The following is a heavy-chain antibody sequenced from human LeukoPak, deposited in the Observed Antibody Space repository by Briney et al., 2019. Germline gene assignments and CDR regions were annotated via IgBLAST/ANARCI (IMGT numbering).Heavy chain of an antibody. CDR2: VYYSGST. Sequence: PSETLSLTCTVSSGSISSGDYYWSWIRQPPGKGLEWIGYVYYSGSTYYSPSLKSRVTTSVDTSKNHFSLSLSSVTAADTAVYYCATSTMTARISDYWGQGTLVTVSS. CDR3: ATSTMTARISDY. CDR1: SGSISSGDYY. V-gene: IGHV4-30-4*01. J-gene: IGHJ4*02. D-gene: IGHD6-6*01.